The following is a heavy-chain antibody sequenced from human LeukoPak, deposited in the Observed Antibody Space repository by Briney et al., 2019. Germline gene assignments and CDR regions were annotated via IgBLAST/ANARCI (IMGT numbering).Heavy chain of an antibody. J-gene: IGHJ4*02. CDR2: INPSGGST. CDR3: ARAGITGTTFDY. Sequence: ASVKVSCKSSGYTFTSHYMHWVRQAPGQGLEWMGIINPSGGSTSYAQKFQGRVTMTRDTSTSTVYMELSSLRSEDTAVYYCARAGITGTTFDYWGQGTLVTVSS. V-gene: IGHV1-46*01. D-gene: IGHD1-20*01. CDR1: GYTFTSHY.